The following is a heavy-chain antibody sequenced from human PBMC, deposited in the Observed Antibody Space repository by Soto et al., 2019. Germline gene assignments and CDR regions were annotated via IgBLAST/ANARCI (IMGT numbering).Heavy chain of an antibody. Sequence: SETLSLTCTVSGGSISSSSYYWGWIRQPPGKGLEWIGSIYYSGSTYYNPSLKSRVTISVDTSKNQFSLKLSSVTAADTAVYYCARHSRVVPAIPAPYYFDYWGQGTLVTVSS. J-gene: IGHJ4*02. CDR2: IYYSGST. V-gene: IGHV4-39*01. D-gene: IGHD2-2*01. CDR3: ARHSRVVPAIPAPYYFDY. CDR1: GGSISSSSYY.